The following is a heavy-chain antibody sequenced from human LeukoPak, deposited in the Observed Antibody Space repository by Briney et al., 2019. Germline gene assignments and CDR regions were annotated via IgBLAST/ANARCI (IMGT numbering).Heavy chain of an antibody. V-gene: IGHV3-21*01. CDR1: GFTFSSYS. Sequence: GGSLRLSCAAAGFTFSSYSMNWVRQAPGKGLEWASSISSSSSYIYYADSVKGRFTISRDNAKNSLYLQMNSLRAEDTAVYYCARVPLGYYFDYWGQGTLVTVSS. CDR2: ISSSSSYI. CDR3: ARVPLGYYFDY. J-gene: IGHJ4*02. D-gene: IGHD3-16*01.